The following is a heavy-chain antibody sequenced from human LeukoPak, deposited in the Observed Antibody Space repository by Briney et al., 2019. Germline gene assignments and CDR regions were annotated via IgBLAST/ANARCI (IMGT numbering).Heavy chain of an antibody. CDR2: MNPNSGNT. D-gene: IGHD3-10*01. V-gene: IGHV1-8*01. CDR3: ASYITPGGYYYYGMDV. J-gene: IGHJ6*02. CDR1: GYTFTSYD. Sequence: GSSVKVSCKASGYTFTSYDINWVRQATGQGLEWMGWMNPNSGNTGYAQKFQGRVTMTRNTSISTAYMELSSLRSEDTAVYYCASYITPGGYYYYGMDVWGQGTTVTVSS.